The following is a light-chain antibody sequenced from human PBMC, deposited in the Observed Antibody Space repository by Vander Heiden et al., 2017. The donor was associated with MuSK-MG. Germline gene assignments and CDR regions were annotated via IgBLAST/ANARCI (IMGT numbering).Light chain of an antibody. Sequence: DIQLTQSPSFLSASVGDRVTITCRASQGISSYLAWYQQKPGKAPKLLIYAASTLQSGVPSRFSGSGSGTEFTLTISILQPEDFATYYCQQLNSYHSFGGGTKVEIK. V-gene: IGKV1-9*01. J-gene: IGKJ4*01. CDR1: QGISSY. CDR2: AAS. CDR3: QQLNSYHS.